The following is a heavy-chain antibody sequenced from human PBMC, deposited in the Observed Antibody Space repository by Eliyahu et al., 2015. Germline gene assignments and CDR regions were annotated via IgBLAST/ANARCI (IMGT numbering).Heavy chain of an antibody. D-gene: IGHD5-18*01. V-gene: IGHV3-53*01. J-gene: IGHJ6*02. CDR2: TLSNDDT. Sequence: EVQLAESGGGLIQPGGSLRLSCAASGFTVYSHYMTWVPPAPGKGLEWVSITLSNDDTFYADSVKGRFTVSRDNSQNTFYLQMNSLRAEDTAVYYCSRPIQRADGMDVWGPGTTVTVSS. CDR1: GFTVYSHY. CDR3: SRPIQRADGMDV.